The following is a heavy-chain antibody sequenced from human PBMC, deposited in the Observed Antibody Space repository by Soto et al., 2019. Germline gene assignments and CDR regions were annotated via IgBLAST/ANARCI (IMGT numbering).Heavy chain of an antibody. CDR1: GFTFSDYY. V-gene: IGHV3-11*05. D-gene: IGHD3-9*01. CDR2: ISSSSSYT. CDR3: ARVSGSLRYFDWYRDNDAFDI. J-gene: IGHJ3*02. Sequence: PGGSLRLSCAASGFTFSDYYMSWIRQAPGKGLEWVSYISSSSSYTNYADSVKGRFTISRDNAKNSLYLQMNSLRAEDTAVYYCARVSGSLRYFDWYRDNDAFDIWGQGTMVTVSS.